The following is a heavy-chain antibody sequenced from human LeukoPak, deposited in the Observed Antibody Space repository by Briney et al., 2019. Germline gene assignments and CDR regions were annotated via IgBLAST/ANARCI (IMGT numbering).Heavy chain of an antibody. CDR2: IYYSGST. CDR3: ATPYSGGYHGLDI. V-gene: IGHV4-39*01. J-gene: IGHJ3*02. Sequence: SETLSLTCTVSGGSISSNKYCWGWIRQPPGKGLEWIGSIYYSGSTYYNPSLKSRVTISVDTSKNQFSLKLSSVTAADTAVFYCATPYSGGYHGLDIWGQGTMVTVSS. D-gene: IGHD1-26*01. CDR1: GGSISSNKYC.